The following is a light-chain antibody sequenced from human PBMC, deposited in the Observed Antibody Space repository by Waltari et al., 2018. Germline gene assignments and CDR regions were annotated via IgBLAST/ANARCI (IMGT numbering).Light chain of an antibody. V-gene: IGLV3-19*01. CDR3: NSRDSSGNHVV. J-gene: IGLJ2*01. Sequence: SSELTQDPAVSVALGQTVRFTCQGDSLRTDYASWYQQKPGQAPVLVIYGKNNRPSGIPDRVSGSSSGNTASLTITGAQAEDEADYYCNSRDSSGNHVVFGGGTKLTVL. CDR2: GKN. CDR1: SLRTDY.